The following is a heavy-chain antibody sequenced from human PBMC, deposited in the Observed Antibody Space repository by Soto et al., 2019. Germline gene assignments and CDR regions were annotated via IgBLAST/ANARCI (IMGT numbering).Heavy chain of an antibody. CDR3: TTGSVEGV. D-gene: IGHD2-15*01. Sequence: EVQLVESGGGLVKPGGSLRLSCAASGFSFSNAWMNWVRQAPGKGLEWVGRIKRKIDGEATDYAAPVKGRFTVSRDDSKSALYLHMKSLKGDDTAVYYCTTGSVEGVWGQGTTVTVSS. J-gene: IGHJ6*02. CDR1: GFSFSNAW. V-gene: IGHV3-15*07. CDR2: IKRKIDGEAT.